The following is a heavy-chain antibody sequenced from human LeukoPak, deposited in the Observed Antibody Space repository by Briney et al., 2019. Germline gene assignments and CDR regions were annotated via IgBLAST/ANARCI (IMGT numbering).Heavy chain of an antibody. CDR3: ARASANNYGLFDY. CDR2: ISPDGSTT. V-gene: IGHV3-74*01. J-gene: IGHJ4*02. CDR1: EFTLSGYW. D-gene: IGHD5-18*01. Sequence: GGSLRLSCAASEFTLSGYWMHWVRRAPGKGLVWVSRISPDGSTTNYADSVRGRFTISRDNAKNTLYLQMSSLRADDTAVYYCARASANNYGLFDYWGQGTLVTVSS.